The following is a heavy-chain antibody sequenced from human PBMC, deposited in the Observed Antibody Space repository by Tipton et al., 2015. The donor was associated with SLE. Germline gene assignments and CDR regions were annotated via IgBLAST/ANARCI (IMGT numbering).Heavy chain of an antibody. J-gene: IGHJ4*02. Sequence: TLSLTCTVSGGSISGSNYYWDWIRQPPGKGPEWIGRITNNGNTYYIPSLRSRVTMSVDTSKNHFSLKLSSVTAADTAVYYCARQSAVGPGADSWGQGTLVTVSS. CDR1: GGSISGSNYY. V-gene: IGHV4-39*01. D-gene: IGHD2-2*01. CDR3: ARQSAVGPGADS. CDR2: ITNNGNT.